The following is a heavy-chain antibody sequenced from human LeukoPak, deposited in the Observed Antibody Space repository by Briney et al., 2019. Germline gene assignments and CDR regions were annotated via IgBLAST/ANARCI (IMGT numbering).Heavy chain of an antibody. V-gene: IGHV4-4*02. J-gene: IGHJ6*03. Sequence: SETLSLTCAVSGGSISSSNWWSWVRRPPGKGLEWIGEIYHSGSTNYNPSLKSRVTISVDTSKNQFSLKLSSVTAADTAVYYCAYQLLRAHMDVWGKGTTVTVSS. D-gene: IGHD2-2*01. CDR1: GGSISSSNW. CDR3: AYQLLRAHMDV. CDR2: IYHSGST.